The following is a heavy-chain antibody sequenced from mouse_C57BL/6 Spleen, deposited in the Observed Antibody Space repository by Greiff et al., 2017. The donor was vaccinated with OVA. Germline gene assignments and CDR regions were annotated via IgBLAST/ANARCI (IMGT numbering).Heavy chain of an antibody. Sequence: VQLVESGAELARPGASVKLSCKASGYTFTSSGISWVKQRTGQGLEWIGEIYPRSGNTYYNEKFKGKATLTAEKSSSTAYMELRSLTSEDSAVYFCAKTAQAYYAMDYWGQGTSVTVSS. J-gene: IGHJ4*01. CDR1: GYTFTSSG. CDR3: AKTAQAYYAMDY. D-gene: IGHD3-2*02. V-gene: IGHV1-81*01. CDR2: IYPRSGNT.